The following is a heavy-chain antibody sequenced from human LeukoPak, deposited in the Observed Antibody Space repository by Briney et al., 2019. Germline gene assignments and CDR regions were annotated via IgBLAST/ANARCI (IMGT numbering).Heavy chain of an antibody. D-gene: IGHD3-22*01. Sequence: PSQTLSLTCAVSGGSISSGGYSWSWLRQPPGKGLEWFAYIYHSGSTYYNPSLKSRVTISVDRSKNQFSLKLSSVTAADTAVYYCARGPPSPYYDSSGYWFDPWGQGTLVTVSS. CDR3: ARGPPSPYYDSSGYWFDP. J-gene: IGHJ5*02. V-gene: IGHV4-30-2*01. CDR1: GGSISSGGYS. CDR2: IYHSGST.